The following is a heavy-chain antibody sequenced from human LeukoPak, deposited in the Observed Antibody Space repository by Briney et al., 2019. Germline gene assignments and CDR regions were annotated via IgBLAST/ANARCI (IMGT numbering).Heavy chain of an antibody. CDR1: GFTFSDYY. D-gene: IGHD3-3*01. CDR3: ARDEDWSGYYGAFDI. Sequence: GGSLRLSCAASGFTFSDYYMTWVRQAPGKGLVWVSRINSDGSSTSYADSVKGRFTISRDNAKNTLYLQMNSLRAEDTAVYYCARDEDWSGYYGAFDIWGQGTMVTVSS. J-gene: IGHJ3*02. CDR2: INSDGSST. V-gene: IGHV3-74*01.